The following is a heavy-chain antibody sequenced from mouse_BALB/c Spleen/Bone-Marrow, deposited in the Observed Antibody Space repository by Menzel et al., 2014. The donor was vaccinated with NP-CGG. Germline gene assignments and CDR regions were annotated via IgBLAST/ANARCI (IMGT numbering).Heavy chain of an antibody. Sequence: EVQLQQSGPELVKPGASMKISCKASGYSFTGYTMNWVKQSHGKNLERIGLINPYNGGTSYNQKFKGKATLTVDKSSSTAYMELLSLTSEDSAVYYCAREHYGSSPFAYWGQGTLVTVSA. J-gene: IGHJ3*01. CDR1: GYSFTGYT. D-gene: IGHD1-1*01. V-gene: IGHV1-18*01. CDR3: AREHYGSSPFAY. CDR2: INPYNGGT.